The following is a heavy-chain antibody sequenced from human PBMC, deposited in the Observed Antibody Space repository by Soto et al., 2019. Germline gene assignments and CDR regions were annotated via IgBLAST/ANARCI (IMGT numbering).Heavy chain of an antibody. CDR3: ARRKERSGPNYLDS. CDR1: GYTFITYD. J-gene: IGHJ4*02. Sequence: ASVKVSCKASGYTFITYDINWVRQATGQGLEWMGWMNPSNGNAGYAQKFQGRLTMTRNTSISTAYMELSRLRSDDTAVYFFARRKERSGPNYLDSWGQGSLVTVSS. V-gene: IGHV1-8*01. D-gene: IGHD6-25*01. CDR2: MNPSNGNA.